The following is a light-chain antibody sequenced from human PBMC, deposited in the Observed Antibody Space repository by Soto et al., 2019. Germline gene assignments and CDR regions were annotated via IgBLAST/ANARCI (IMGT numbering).Light chain of an antibody. CDR3: QQYGSSTLT. J-gene: IGKJ4*01. CDR1: QSVSSKY. CDR2: GAS. V-gene: IGKV3-20*01. Sequence: EIVMTQSPATLSVSPGERATLSCRAGQSVSSKYLACYQQKPGQAPRFLIYGASSSATGIPDRFSGSASGTDFPLTISRLQQEDSTVYYCQQYGSSTLTFGGGTKVDIK.